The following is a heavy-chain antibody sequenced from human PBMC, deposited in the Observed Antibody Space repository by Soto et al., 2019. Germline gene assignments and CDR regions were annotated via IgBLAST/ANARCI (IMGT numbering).Heavy chain of an antibody. J-gene: IGHJ4*02. V-gene: IGHV3-23*01. Sequence: GSLRLSCAASGFTFSSYAMSWVRQAPGKGLEWVSAISGSGGSTYYADSVKGRFTISRDNSKNTLYLQMNSLRAEDTAVYYCATQKNTPMTKVHSFDYWGQGTLVTVSS. CDR2: ISGSGGST. CDR3: ATQKNTPMTKVHSFDY. CDR1: GFTFSSYA. D-gene: IGHD4-17*01.